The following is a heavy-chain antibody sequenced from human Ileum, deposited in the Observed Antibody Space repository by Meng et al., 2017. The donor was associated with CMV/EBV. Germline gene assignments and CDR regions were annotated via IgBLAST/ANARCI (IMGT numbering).Heavy chain of an antibody. V-gene: IGHV3-20*03. J-gene: IGHJ4*02. D-gene: IGHD6-13*01. Sequence: ASGFTFDDYGMSWVRQAPGKGLEWVSGINWNGGSTGYADSVKGRFTISRDNAKNSLYLQMNSLRAEDTALYYCARVKYSSSWYFEYWGQGTPVTVSS. CDR2: INWNGGST. CDR3: ARVKYSSSWYFEY. CDR1: GFTFDDYG.